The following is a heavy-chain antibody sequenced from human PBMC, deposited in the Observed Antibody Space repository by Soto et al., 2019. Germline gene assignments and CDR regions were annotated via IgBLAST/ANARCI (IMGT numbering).Heavy chain of an antibody. CDR3: ARVGTYGDYYYYYGMDV. Sequence: GGSLRLSCAASGFTFSSYDMHWVRQATGKGLEWVSAIGTAGDTYYPGSVKGRFTISRENAKNSLYLQMNSLRAEDTAVYYCARVGTYGDYYYYYGMDVWGQGTTVTVSS. J-gene: IGHJ6*02. CDR2: IGTAGDT. V-gene: IGHV3-13*01. CDR1: GFTFSSYD. D-gene: IGHD4-17*01.